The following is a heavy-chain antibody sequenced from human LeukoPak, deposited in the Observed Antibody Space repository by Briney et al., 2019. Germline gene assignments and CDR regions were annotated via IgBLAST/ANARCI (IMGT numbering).Heavy chain of an antibody. CDR1: GFTFSSYS. CDR3: ARASTDYDFWSGHNWFDP. D-gene: IGHD3-3*01. V-gene: IGHV3-21*01. J-gene: IGHJ5*02. Sequence: GGSLRLSCAASGFTFSSYSMNWVRQAPGKGLEWVSSISSSSSYIYYADSVKGRFTISRDSAKNSLYLQMNSLRAEDTAVYYCARASTDYDFWSGHNWFDPWGQGTLVTVSS. CDR2: ISSSSSYI.